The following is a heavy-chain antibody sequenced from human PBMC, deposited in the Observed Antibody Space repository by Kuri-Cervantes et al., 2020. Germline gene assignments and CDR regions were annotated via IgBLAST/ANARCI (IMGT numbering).Heavy chain of an antibody. D-gene: IGHD6-6*01. CDR2: ISGSGGST. J-gene: IGHJ6*03. Sequence: GGSLRLSCAASGFTFSSYAMSWVRQAPGKGLEWVSAISGSGGSTYYADSVKGRFTISRDNSKNTLYLQMNSLRAEDTAVYYCAKGTTTSIAARLGYYYMDVWGKGTTVTVSS. V-gene: IGHV3-23*01. CDR1: GFTFSSYA. CDR3: AKGTTTSIAARLGYYYMDV.